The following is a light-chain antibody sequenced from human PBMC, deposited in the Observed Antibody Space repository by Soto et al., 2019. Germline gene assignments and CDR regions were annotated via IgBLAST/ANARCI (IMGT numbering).Light chain of an antibody. J-gene: IGLJ1*01. Sequence: QSVLTQPPSASGTPGQRVTISCAGSSSNIGSNTVNWYQQLPGTAPKLIIHANNQRPSGVPDRFSGSKSGTSASLAISWLQSEEADYYCAAWDDRLHGYVFGTGTKLNVL. V-gene: IGLV1-44*01. CDR1: SSNIGSNT. CDR3: AAWDDRLHGYV. CDR2: ANN.